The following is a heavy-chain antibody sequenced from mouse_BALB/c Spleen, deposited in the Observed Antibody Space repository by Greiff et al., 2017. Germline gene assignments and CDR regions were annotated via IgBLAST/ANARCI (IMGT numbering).Heavy chain of an antibody. CDR3: AITTARAMDY. D-gene: IGHD1-2*01. CDR1: GYAFTNYL. CDR2: INPGSGGT. J-gene: IGHJ4*01. V-gene: IGHV1-54*01. Sequence: QVQLKQYGAELVRPGTSVKVSCKASGYAFTNYLIEWVKQRPGQGLEWIGVINPGSGGTNYNEKFKGKATLTADKSSSTAYMQLSSLTSDDSAVYFCAITTARAMDYWGQGTSVTVSS.